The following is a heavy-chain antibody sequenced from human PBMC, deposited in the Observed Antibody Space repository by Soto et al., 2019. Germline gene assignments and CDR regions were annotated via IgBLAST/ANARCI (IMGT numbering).Heavy chain of an antibody. D-gene: IGHD3-9*01. CDR3: ARGPGYYDILTGYYQDAFDI. CDR2: MNPNSGNT. CDR1: GYTFTSYD. V-gene: IGHV1-8*01. Sequence: QVQLVQSGAEVKKPGASVKVSCKASGYTFTSYDNNWVRQATGQGLEWMGWMNPNSGNTGYAQKFQGRVTMTRNTSISTAYMELSSLRSEDTAVYYCARGPGYYDILTGYYQDAFDIWGQGTMVTVSS. J-gene: IGHJ3*02.